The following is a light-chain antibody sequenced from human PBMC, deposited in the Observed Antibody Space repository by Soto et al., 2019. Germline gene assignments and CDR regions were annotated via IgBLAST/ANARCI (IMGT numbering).Light chain of an antibody. J-gene: IGLJ2*01. CDR2: EVS. Sequence: QSVLTQPASESGSPGQSITICCTGTSSDVGAYNYVSWYQQHPGKAPKLMIFEVSDRPSGVSNRFSGSKSGNTASLTISGLQAEDEADYYCSSYTSSNTLVFGGGTKLTVL. CDR1: SSDVGAYNY. CDR3: SSYTSSNTLV. V-gene: IGLV2-14*01.